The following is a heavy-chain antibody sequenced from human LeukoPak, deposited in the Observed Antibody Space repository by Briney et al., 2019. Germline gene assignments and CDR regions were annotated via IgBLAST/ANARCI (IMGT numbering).Heavy chain of an antibody. CDR2: ISYDGSNK. CDR3: AQAWRWLQLNY. V-gene: IGHV3-30*18. Sequence: GGSLRLSCSASGFTFSSYGMHWVRQAPGKGLEWVAVISYDGSNKYYADSVKGRFTISRDNSMNTLYLQMNSLRDEDTAVYYCAQAWRWLQLNYWGQGTLVTVSS. J-gene: IGHJ4*02. CDR1: GFTFSSYG. D-gene: IGHD5-24*01.